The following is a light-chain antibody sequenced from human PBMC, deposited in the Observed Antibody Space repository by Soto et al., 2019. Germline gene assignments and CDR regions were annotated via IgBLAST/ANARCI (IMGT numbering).Light chain of an antibody. V-gene: IGKV3-20*01. CDR3: QQYGSSPYT. CDR1: QSVSSSY. Sequence: EIVLTQSPGTLSLSPGERATLSCRASQSVSSSYLAWYQQKPGQAPRILIYGASSRAIGIPDRFSGSGSGTDFTLTISRLEPEDFAVYYCQQYGSSPYTFGQGTKLEIK. J-gene: IGKJ2*01. CDR2: GAS.